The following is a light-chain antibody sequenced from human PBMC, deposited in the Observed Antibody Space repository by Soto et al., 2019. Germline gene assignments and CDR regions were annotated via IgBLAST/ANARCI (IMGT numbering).Light chain of an antibody. CDR1: SSDVGGYNY. CDR2: EVS. CDR3: ATWDDSLNAAV. Sequence: QSALTQPASVSGSPGQSITISCTGTSSDVGGYNYVSWYQQHPGKVPKLMIYEVSNRPSGVSNRFSGSKSGNTASLTISGLQAEDEADYYCATWDDSLNAAVFGGRTQLTVL. V-gene: IGLV2-14*01. J-gene: IGLJ7*01.